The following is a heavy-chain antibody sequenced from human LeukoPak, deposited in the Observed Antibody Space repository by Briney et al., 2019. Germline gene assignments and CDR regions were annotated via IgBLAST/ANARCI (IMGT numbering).Heavy chain of an antibody. CDR2: ISSSSAYI. CDR1: GFTFSSYS. CDR3: AKKMDDAFDI. V-gene: IGHV3-21*01. Sequence: GGSLRLSCAASGFTFSSYSMNWVRQAPGKGLEWVSFISSSSAYISYTDSVKGRFTISRDNAKNSLYLQMNNLRAEDTSVYYCAKKMDDAFDIWGQGTMVTVPS. J-gene: IGHJ3*02. D-gene: IGHD5-24*01.